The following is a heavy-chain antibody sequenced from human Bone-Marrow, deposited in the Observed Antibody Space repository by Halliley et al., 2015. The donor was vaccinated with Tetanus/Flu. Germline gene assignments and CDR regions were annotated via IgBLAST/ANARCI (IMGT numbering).Heavy chain of an antibody. V-gene: IGHV3-73*01. CDR3: SRSSAFLPPSAFGGVYYYYGMDV. J-gene: IGHJ6*02. CDR1: GFRFSGSD. D-gene: IGHD3-10*01. Sequence: SLRLSCAGSGFRFSGSDMNWVRQASGKGLEWVGHIRSKANNYATAYVESVKGRFTISRDDSENTAYLHMDSLETEDTAVYYCSRSSAFLPPSAFGGVYYYYGMDVWGQGTTVTVSS. CDR2: IRSKANNYAT.